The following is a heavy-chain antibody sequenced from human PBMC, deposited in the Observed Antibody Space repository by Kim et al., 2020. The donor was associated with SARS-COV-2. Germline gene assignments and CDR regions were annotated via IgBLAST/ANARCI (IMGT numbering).Heavy chain of an antibody. CDR1: GFTFSSYG. V-gene: IGHV3-30*18. J-gene: IGHJ6*02. CDR2: ISYDGSNK. D-gene: IGHD3-16*01. Sequence: GGSLRLSCAASGFTFSSYGMHWVRQAPGKGLEWVAVISYDGSNKYYADSVKGRFTISRDNSKNTLYLQMNSLRAEDTAVYYCAKDLGEFEYYGMDVWGQGTTVTVSS. CDR3: AKDLGEFEYYGMDV.